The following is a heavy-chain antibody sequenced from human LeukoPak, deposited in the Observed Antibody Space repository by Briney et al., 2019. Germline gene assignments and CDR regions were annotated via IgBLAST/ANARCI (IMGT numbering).Heavy chain of an antibody. CDR3: ARVYSSGWEFTGETYYFDY. CDR1: GGSVSSYY. J-gene: IGHJ4*02. CDR2: IYYSGTT. D-gene: IGHD6-19*01. V-gene: IGHV4-59*08. Sequence: PSETLSLTCTVSGGSVSSYYWSWIRQPPGKGLEWIGYIYYSGTTDYNPSLRSRVTISLDTSNNQFSLKLSSVTAADTAVYYCARVYSSGWEFTGETYYFDYWGQGTLVTVSS.